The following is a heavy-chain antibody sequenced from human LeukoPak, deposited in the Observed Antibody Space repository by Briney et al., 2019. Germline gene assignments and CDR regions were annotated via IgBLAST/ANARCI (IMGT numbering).Heavy chain of an antibody. D-gene: IGHD1-26*01. Sequence: ASVKVSCKASGYTFTGYYMHWVRQAAGQGLEWMGWINPNSGGTNYAQKFQGRVTMTRDTSISTAYMELSRLRSDDTAVYYCARAGGPPYYYYYYMDVWGKGTTVTVSS. J-gene: IGHJ6*03. CDR3: ARAGGPPYYYYYYMDV. CDR1: GYTFTGYY. CDR2: INPNSGGT. V-gene: IGHV1-2*02.